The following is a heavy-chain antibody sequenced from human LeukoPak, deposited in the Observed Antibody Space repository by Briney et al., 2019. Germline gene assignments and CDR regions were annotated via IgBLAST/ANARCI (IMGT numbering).Heavy chain of an antibody. CDR3: TRMGVTTGLDY. Sequence: PGGSLRLSCAASGFTFSGSAMHWVRQASGKGLEWVGRIRSKANSYATAYAASVKGRFTISRDDSRNTAYLQMNSLKTEDTAVYYCTRMGVTTGLDYWGQGTLVTVSS. V-gene: IGHV3-73*01. CDR2: IRSKANSYAT. CDR1: GFTFSGSA. J-gene: IGHJ4*02. D-gene: IGHD4-17*01.